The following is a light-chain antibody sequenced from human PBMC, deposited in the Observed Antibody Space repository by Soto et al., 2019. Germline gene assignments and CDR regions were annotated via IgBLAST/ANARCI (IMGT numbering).Light chain of an antibody. V-gene: IGKV3-11*01. CDR3: QQYYSTPFA. CDR2: DSS. CDR1: QSVSSY. Sequence: EIVLTQFPATLSLSPGDGATLSCRASQSVSSYLAWYQQRRGQAPRLLIYDSSNRATGIPARFSGSGSGTDFSLTISSLQAEDVAVYYCQQYYSTPFAFGGGTKVEIK. J-gene: IGKJ4*01.